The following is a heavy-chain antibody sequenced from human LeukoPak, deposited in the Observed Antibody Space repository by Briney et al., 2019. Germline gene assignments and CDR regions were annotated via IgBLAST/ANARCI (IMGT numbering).Heavy chain of an antibody. CDR1: GGSFNSYY. CDR3: ASRYCSSSSCFFDY. V-gene: IGHV4-34*01. J-gene: IGHJ4*02. D-gene: IGHD2-2*01. CDR2: INHSGST. Sequence: PSETLSLTCAVYGGSFNSYYWSWIRQPPGKGLEWIGEINHSGSTNHNPSLKSRVTVSVDTSKNQLSLKLSSVTAADTAVYYCASRYCSSSSCFFDYWGQGTLVTVSS.